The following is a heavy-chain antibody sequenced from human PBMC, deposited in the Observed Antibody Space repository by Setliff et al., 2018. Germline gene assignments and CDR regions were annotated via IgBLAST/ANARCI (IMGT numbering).Heavy chain of an antibody. Sequence: PSETLSLTCAVSGDSISSSNWWNWVRQPPGKGLEWIGEIYHSGSTKYNPSLKSRVTISVDKSKNQFSLKLSSVTAADTAVYYCARGNYGSGSPVYVWFDPWGQGTLVTVSS. J-gene: IGHJ5*02. CDR1: GDSISSSNW. D-gene: IGHD3-10*01. CDR2: IYHSGST. V-gene: IGHV4-4*02. CDR3: ARGNYGSGSPVYVWFDP.